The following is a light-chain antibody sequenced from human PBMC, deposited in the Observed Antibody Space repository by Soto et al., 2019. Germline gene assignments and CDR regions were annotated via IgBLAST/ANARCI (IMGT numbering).Light chain of an antibody. CDR2: GAS. J-gene: IGKJ5*01. CDR3: QQYNNWPPIT. CDR1: QSVSSN. Sequence: EIVLTQSPATRSLSPGERATLSCRASQSVSSNLAWYQQKPGQAPRLLIYGASTRATGIPARFSGSGSGTEFTLTISSLQSEDFAVYYCQQYNNWPPITFGQGTRLEIK. V-gene: IGKV3-15*01.